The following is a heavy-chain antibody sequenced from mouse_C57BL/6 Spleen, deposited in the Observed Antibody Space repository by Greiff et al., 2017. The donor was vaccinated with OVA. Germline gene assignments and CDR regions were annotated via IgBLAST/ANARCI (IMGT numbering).Heavy chain of an antibody. J-gene: IGHJ4*01. CDR1: GFTFSDYG. Sequence: EVHLVESGGGLVKPGGSLKLSCAASGFTFSDYGMHWVRQAPEKGLEWVAYISSGSSTIYYADTVKGRFPISRDNAKNTLFLQMTSLRSEDTAMYYCARQSSPLRHYYGSAMDYWGQGTSVTVSA. CDR2: ISSGSSTI. V-gene: IGHV5-17*01. CDR3: ARQSSPLRHYYGSAMDY. D-gene: IGHD1-1*01.